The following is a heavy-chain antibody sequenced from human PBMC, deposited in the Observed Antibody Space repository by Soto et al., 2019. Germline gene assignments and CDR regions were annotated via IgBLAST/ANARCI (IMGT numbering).Heavy chain of an antibody. CDR1: GGSISSGGYY. D-gene: IGHD3-22*01. V-gene: IGHV4-31*03. CDR3: ARVRDPYYYDSSGYYWAYFDY. CDR2: IYYSGST. J-gene: IGHJ4*02. Sequence: QVQLQESGPGLVKPSQTLSLTCTVSGGSISSGGYYWSWIRQHPGKGLEWIGYIYYSGSTYYNPSLKSRVTISVDTSKTQFSLKLSSETAADTAVYYCARVRDPYYYDSSGYYWAYFDYWGQGTLVTVSS.